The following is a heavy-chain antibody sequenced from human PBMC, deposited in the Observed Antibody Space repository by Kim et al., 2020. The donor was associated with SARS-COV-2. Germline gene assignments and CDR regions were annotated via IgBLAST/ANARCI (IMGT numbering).Heavy chain of an antibody. J-gene: IGHJ4*02. CDR2: T. D-gene: IGHD5-12*01. V-gene: IGHV3-72*01. Sequence: TYYASSVKGRFSISRDVSENSVYLQMSSLKVESPAVYHSADVWAAVALGLWGQGTLVTVSS. CDR3: ADVWAAVALGL.